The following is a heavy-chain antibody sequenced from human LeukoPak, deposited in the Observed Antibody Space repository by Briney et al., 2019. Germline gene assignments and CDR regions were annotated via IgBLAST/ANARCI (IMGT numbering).Heavy chain of an antibody. CDR2: INHSGST. Sequence: SGTLSLTCAVYGGSFSGYYWSWIRQPPGKGLEWIGEINHSGSTNYNPSLKSRVTISVDTSKNQFSLKLSSVTAADTAVYYCARGYGSGSYYNCPHYWGQGTLVTVSS. D-gene: IGHD3-10*01. CDR3: ARGYGSGSYYNCPHY. V-gene: IGHV4-34*01. CDR1: GGSFSGYY. J-gene: IGHJ4*02.